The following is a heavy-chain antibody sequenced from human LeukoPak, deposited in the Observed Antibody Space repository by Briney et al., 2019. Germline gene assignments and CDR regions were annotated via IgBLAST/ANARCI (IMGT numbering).Heavy chain of an antibody. V-gene: IGHV4-59*01. J-gene: IGHJ3*02. Sequence: SETLSLTCTVSGGSISSYYGSWIRQPPGRGLEWIGYIYYSGSTNYNPSLKSRVTISVDTSKNQFSLKLSSVTAADTAVYYCARVLVVETAPGEGDFDIWGQGTMVTVSS. CDR1: GGSISSYY. CDR2: IYYSGST. D-gene: IGHD2-21*02. CDR3: ARVLVVETAPGEGDFDI.